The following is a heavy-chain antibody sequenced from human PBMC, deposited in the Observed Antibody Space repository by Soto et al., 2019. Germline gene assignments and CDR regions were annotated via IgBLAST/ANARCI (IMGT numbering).Heavy chain of an antibody. CDR2: ISYAGSEK. CDR3: AKERRYSFDAFDI. J-gene: IGHJ3*02. Sequence: QEQLVESGGGVVQAGRSLRLSCAASGFTFHFFGMHWVRQAPGKGLEWVAVISYAGSEKYYADSVKGRFTMSRDNSKNMVYLEMSSLRPEDTSVYYCAKERRYSFDAFDIWGHGTMVTVSS. D-gene: IGHD5-12*01. CDR1: GFTFHFFG. V-gene: IGHV3-30*18.